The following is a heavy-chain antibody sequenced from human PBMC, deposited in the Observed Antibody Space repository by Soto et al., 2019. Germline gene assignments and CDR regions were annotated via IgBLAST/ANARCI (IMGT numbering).Heavy chain of an antibody. CDR2: ISDDGDST. CDR3: ARSLFYDSSGYYFSNYFDY. J-gene: IGHJ4*02. CDR1: RFTFSSYG. V-gene: IGHV3-23*01. Sequence: GGSLRLSCAVSRFTFSSYGMNWVRQAPGKGLEWVSSISDDGDSTYYADSVKGRFTISRDNSKNTLYLQMNSLRAEDTVVYYCARSLFYDSSGYYFSNYFDYWGQGTLVTVSS. D-gene: IGHD3-22*01.